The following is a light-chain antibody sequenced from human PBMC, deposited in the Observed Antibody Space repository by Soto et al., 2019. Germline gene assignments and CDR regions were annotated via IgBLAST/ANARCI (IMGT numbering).Light chain of an antibody. J-gene: IGLJ3*02. V-gene: IGLV1-40*01. CDR2: GNS. CDR1: SSNIGAGYH. Sequence: QSVLTQPPSVSGAPGQRLTISCTGSSSNIGAGYHVHWYQQLPGTAPKVLIVGNSNRPSGVPDRFSGSKSGTSASLAITGLQAEDEADYFCQSYDSSLSGWVFGGGTQLTVL. CDR3: QSYDSSLSGWV.